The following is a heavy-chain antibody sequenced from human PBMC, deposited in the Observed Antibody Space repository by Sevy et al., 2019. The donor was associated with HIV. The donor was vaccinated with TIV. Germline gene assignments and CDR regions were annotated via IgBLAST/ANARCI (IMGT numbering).Heavy chain of an antibody. D-gene: IGHD3-22*01. CDR3: ARGGIVYYDSSGYSDPLFDY. Sequence: ASVKVSCKASGYTFTSYGISWVRRAPGQGLEWMGWISAYNGNTNYAQKLQGRVTMTTDTSTSTAYMELRSLRSDDTAVYYCARGGIVYYDSSGYSDPLFDYWGQGTLVTVSS. V-gene: IGHV1-18*01. CDR1: GYTFTSYG. J-gene: IGHJ4*02. CDR2: ISAYNGNT.